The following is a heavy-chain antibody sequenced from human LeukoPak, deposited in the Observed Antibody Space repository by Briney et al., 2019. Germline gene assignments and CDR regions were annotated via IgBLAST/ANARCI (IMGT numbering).Heavy chain of an antibody. CDR1: GFTFSSYW. D-gene: IGHD1-1*01. CDR3: ARDKTGGFDY. Sequence: PGGSLRLSCAAAGFTFSSYWMSWVRQAPGKGLEWVANIKQDGSEKYYVDSVKGRFTISRGNAKNSLYLQMNSLRAGDTAVYYRARDKTGGFDYWGQGTLVTVSS. V-gene: IGHV3-7*01. CDR2: IKQDGSEK. J-gene: IGHJ4*02.